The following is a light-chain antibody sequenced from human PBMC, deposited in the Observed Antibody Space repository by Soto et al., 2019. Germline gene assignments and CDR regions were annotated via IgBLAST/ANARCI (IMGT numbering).Light chain of an antibody. CDR1: SSDVGNGYDS. CDR2: EVT. CDR3: SSYTVSVAPDV. V-gene: IGLV2-14*01. J-gene: IGLJ1*01. Sequence: QSVLTQPASVSGSPGQSITISCSGSSSDVGNGYDSVSWYQQHPGKAPKLIIYEVTNRPSGVSSRFSGSKSGNTASLTISGLQAEDEADYYCSSYTVSVAPDVFAIGPKVTVL.